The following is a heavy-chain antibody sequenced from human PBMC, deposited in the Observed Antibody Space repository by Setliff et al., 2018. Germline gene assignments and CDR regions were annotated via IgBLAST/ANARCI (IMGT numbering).Heavy chain of an antibody. CDR2: IYYTGIT. D-gene: IGHD6-19*01. Sequence: SETLSLTCTVSGGSISSGGYYWSWIRQHPGKGLEWIGNIYYTGITYYNPSLKSRVTISVDTSKNHFSLKLTSVTAADTAVYYCARGRAGHSGHWGQGTLVTVSS. J-gene: IGHJ4*02. CDR3: ARGRAGHSGH. CDR1: GGSISSGGYY. V-gene: IGHV4-31*03.